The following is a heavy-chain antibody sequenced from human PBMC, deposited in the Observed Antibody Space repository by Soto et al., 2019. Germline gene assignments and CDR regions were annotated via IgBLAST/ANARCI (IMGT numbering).Heavy chain of an antibody. J-gene: IGHJ6*02. CDR2: ISAYNGNT. V-gene: IGHV1-18*01. CDR1: CFTFSRYG. Sequence: ASMKVSLKGSCFTFSRYGISCGRQAPGQRVGWVGWISAYNGNTKYSQKFQGRVTITRDTSASTAYMELSSLRSEDTAVYHCARAYPWALGYCSSNSCPGHYYGMDVWAKGPRSPSP. CDR3: ARAYPWALGYCSSNSCPGHYYGMDV. D-gene: IGHD2-2*01.